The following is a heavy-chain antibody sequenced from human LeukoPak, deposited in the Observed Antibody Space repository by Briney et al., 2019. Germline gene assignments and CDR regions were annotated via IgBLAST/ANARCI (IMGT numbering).Heavy chain of an antibody. D-gene: IGHD2-2*01. CDR2: ISGSGGST. CDR1: GFTFSSYA. J-gene: IGHJ4*02. CDR3: ASDCSSTSCKDYFDY. Sequence: GGSLRLSCAASGFTFSSYAMSWVRQAPGKGLEWVSAISGSGGSTYYADSVKGRFTISRDNSKNTLYLQMNSLRAEDTAVYYCASDCSSTSCKDYFDYWGQGTLVTVSS. V-gene: IGHV3-23*01.